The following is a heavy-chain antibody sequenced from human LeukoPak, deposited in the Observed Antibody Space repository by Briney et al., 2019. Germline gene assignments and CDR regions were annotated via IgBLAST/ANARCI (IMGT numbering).Heavy chain of an antibody. J-gene: IGHJ4*02. V-gene: IGHV1-2*02. D-gene: IGHD1-20*01. Sequence: ASVNVSCKASGYTFTGYYMHWVRQAPGQGLEWMGWINPNSGGTNYAQKFQGRVTMTRDTSISTAYMELSRLRSDDTAVYYCARDRPDNWDFDYWGQGTLVTVSS. CDR2: INPNSGGT. CDR1: GYTFTGYY. CDR3: ARDRPDNWDFDY.